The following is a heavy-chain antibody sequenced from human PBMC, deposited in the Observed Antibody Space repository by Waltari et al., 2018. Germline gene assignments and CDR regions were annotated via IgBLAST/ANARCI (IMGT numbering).Heavy chain of an antibody. CDR3: ARDGDDHAFDI. J-gene: IGHJ3*02. CDR1: GLSFTNNF. Sequence: QVQLVQSGAEVKMPGASVKVSCKASGLSFTNNFFHWVRQAPGQGVEGMGISNPSGGNTSYAQKFRGRVPMTRDTSTNTLYMELSSLKSKDTAVYYCARDGDDHAFDIWGQGTMVTVSS. D-gene: IGHD1-1*01. CDR2: SNPSGGNT. V-gene: IGHV1-46*01.